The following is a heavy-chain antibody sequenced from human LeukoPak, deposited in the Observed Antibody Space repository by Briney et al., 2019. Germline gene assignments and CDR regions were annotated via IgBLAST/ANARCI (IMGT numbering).Heavy chain of an antibody. CDR2: INPSGGST. D-gene: IGHD3-9*01. V-gene: IGHV1-46*01. CDR1: GYTLTELS. CDR3: AGSLDSHLDY. J-gene: IGHJ4*02. Sequence: ASVKVSCKVSGYTLTELSMHWVRQAPGQGLEWMGIINPSGGSTGYAQKFQGRVTMTRDMSTSTVYMELSSLRSEDTAVYYCAGSLDSHLDYWGQGTLVTVSS.